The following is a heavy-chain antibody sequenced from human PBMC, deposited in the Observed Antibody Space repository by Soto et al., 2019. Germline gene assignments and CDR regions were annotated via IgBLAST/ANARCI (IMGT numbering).Heavy chain of an antibody. D-gene: IGHD2-15*01. J-gene: IGHJ5*02. CDR2: FDPEDGET. CDR1: GYTLTELS. Sequence: ASVKVSCKVSGYTLTELSMHWVLQAPGKGLEWMGGFDPEDGETIYAQKFQGRVTMTEDTSTDTAYMELSSLRSEDTAVYYCATGLGYCSGGSCYSGWFDPWGQGTLVTVSS. CDR3: ATGLGYCSGGSCYSGWFDP. V-gene: IGHV1-24*01.